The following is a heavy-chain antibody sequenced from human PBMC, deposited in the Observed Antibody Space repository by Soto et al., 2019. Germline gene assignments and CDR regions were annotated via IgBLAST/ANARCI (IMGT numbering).Heavy chain of an antibody. J-gene: IGHJ5*02. Sequence: PSETLSLTCTVSGGSISSYYWSWIRQPPGKGLEWIGYIYYSGSTNYNPSLKSRVTISVDTSKNQFSLKLSSVTAADTAVYYCAIDDTNNWFDPPSQGTLVTVSS. D-gene: IGHD3-9*01. CDR2: IYYSGST. CDR3: AIDDTNNWFDP. CDR1: GGSISSYY. V-gene: IGHV4-59*01.